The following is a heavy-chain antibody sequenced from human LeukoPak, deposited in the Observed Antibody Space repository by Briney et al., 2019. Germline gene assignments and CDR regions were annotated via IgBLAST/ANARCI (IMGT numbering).Heavy chain of an antibody. D-gene: IGHD2-21*02. J-gene: IGHJ4*02. CDR3: AREMLRLNCGGDCYNDY. CDR2: ISSRSSTI. CDR1: GSTFSTYS. Sequence: GGSLRFSCAASGSTFSTYSMNWVRQAPGKGLEWVSYISSRSSTIYYADSVKGRFTISRDNAKNSLYLQMNSLRGEDTAVYYCAREMLRLNCGGDCYNDYWGQGTLVTVSS. V-gene: IGHV3-48*01.